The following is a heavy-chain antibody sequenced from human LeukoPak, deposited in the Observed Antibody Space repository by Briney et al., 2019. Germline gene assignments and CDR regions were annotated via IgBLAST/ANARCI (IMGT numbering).Heavy chain of an antibody. V-gene: IGHV5-10-1*01. Sequence: GVSLQISCKGSGYSFTSYWISWVRPMPGKGLEWMGRIDPSDSYTNYSPSFQGHVTISADKSISTAYLQWSSLKASDTAMYYCARLEEPGDYYDSSGYANYWGQGTLVTVSS. CDR1: GYSFTSYW. CDR2: IDPSDSYT. D-gene: IGHD3-22*01. J-gene: IGHJ4*02. CDR3: ARLEEPGDYYDSSGYANY.